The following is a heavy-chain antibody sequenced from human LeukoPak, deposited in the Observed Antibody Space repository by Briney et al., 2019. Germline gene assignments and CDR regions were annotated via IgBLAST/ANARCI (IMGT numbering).Heavy chain of an antibody. Sequence: SETPSLTCAVCGGSFSGYYWSWIRQPPGKGLEWIGEINHSGSTDYNPSLKSRVTTSVDTSKNQFSLKLSSVTAADTAVYYCARGTGSSWYGGPFDSWGQGTLVTVSS. V-gene: IGHV4-34*01. CDR2: INHSGST. D-gene: IGHD6-13*01. J-gene: IGHJ4*02. CDR3: ARGTGSSWYGGPFDS. CDR1: GGSFSGYY.